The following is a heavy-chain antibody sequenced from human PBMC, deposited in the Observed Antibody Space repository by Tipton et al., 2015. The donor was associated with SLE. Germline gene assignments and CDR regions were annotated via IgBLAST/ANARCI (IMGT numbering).Heavy chain of an antibody. Sequence: SLRLSCAASGFTFSSYAMTWVRQAPGKGLEWVSAISGSGGSTYYADSVKGRFTISRDNAKNSLYLQMNSLRAEDTAVYYCATSGDFDLWGRGTLVTVSS. CDR1: GFTFSSYA. V-gene: IGHV3-23*01. J-gene: IGHJ2*01. CDR3: ATSGDFDL. CDR2: ISGSGGST. D-gene: IGHD3-10*01.